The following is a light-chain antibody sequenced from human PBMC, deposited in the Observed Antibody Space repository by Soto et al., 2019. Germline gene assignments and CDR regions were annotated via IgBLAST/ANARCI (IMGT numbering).Light chain of an antibody. CDR3: QQYDSYSRT. CDR2: LAS. CDR1: QSISSW. Sequence: DIHVTQSPSTLAASVGDRVTSTCRACQSISSWLAWDQQKPGKAPKLLIYLASILESGVPSRFNGSGSGTEFALTISSLQPDDFATYYCQQYDSYSRTFGQGTKLEL. J-gene: IGKJ2*01. V-gene: IGKV1-5*03.